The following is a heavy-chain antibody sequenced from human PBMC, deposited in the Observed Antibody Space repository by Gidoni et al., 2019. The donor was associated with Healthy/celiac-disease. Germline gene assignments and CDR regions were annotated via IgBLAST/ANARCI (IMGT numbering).Heavy chain of an antibody. J-gene: IGHJ4*02. V-gene: IGHV3-48*03. CDR3: ARNYYDSSGSIPPPFDY. CDR1: GSTFSSYE. CDR2: ISSSGSTI. D-gene: IGHD3-22*01. Sequence: EVQLVESGGGLVQPGGSLRLSCAASGSTFSSYEMNWGRQAPGKGLEWVSYISSSGSTIYYADSVKGRFTISRDNAKNSLYLQMNSLRAEDTAVYYCARNYYDSSGSIPPPFDYWGQGTLVTVSS.